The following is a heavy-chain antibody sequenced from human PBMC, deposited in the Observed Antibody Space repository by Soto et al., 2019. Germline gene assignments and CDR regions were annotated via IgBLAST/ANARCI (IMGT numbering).Heavy chain of an antibody. CDR2: INHSGST. V-gene: IGHV4-34*01. CDR1: GGSFSGYY. Sequence: SDTLSLTCAVYGGSFSGYYWSWIRQPPGKGLEWIGEINHSGSTNYNPSLKSRVTILVDTSKNQFSLKLSSVTAADTAVYYCARGPGTYYDYVWGSYRLPRSKNFDSWGQGAQVTVSS. CDR3: ARGPGTYYDYVWGSYRLPRSKNFDS. J-gene: IGHJ4*02. D-gene: IGHD3-16*02.